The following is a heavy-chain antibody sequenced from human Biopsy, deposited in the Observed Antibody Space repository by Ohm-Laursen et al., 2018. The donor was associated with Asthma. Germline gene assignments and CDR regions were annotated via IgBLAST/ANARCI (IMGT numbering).Heavy chain of an antibody. D-gene: IGHD3-9*01. J-gene: IGHJ3*02. CDR3: ARTYFDFLTGQVHDAFAM. Sequence: ASVKVSCRASGYTFINYAIHWVRQAPGHSLEWMGWINAANGNTMYSQKFQGRLTISRDTSASTAYMDLSSLRSEDTAVYYCARTYFDFLTGQVHDAFAMWGQGTMVTVSS. CDR2: INAANGNT. CDR1: GYTFINYA. V-gene: IGHV1-3*01.